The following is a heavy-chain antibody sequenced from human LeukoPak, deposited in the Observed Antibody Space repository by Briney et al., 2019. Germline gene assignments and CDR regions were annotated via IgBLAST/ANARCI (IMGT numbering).Heavy chain of an antibody. CDR1: GFIFSSYA. J-gene: IGHJ4*02. Sequence: PGGSLRLSCAASGFIFSSYAMSWVRQAPGKGLEWVSAISGSGGSTYYADSVKGRFTISRDNSKNTLYLQMNSLRAEDTAVYYCAKYEPYYDILTGYSQYYFDYWGQGTLVTVSS. D-gene: IGHD3-9*01. CDR2: ISGSGGST. V-gene: IGHV3-23*01. CDR3: AKYEPYYDILTGYSQYYFDY.